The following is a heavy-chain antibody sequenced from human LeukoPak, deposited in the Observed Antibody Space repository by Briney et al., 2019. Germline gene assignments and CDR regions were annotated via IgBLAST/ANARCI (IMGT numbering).Heavy chain of an antibody. CDR2: IGGRDGST. J-gene: IGHJ4*02. Sequence: GGSLRLSCAASGFTFSSYGMSWVRQAPGKGLEWVSAIGGRDGSTYYADSVKGRFTISRDNSKNTLYVQMNSLRAEDTAEYYCARDPPVSNQFFDYWGQGTLVTVSS. V-gene: IGHV3-23*01. CDR3: ARDPPVSNQFFDY. CDR1: GFTFSSYG. D-gene: IGHD5/OR15-5a*01.